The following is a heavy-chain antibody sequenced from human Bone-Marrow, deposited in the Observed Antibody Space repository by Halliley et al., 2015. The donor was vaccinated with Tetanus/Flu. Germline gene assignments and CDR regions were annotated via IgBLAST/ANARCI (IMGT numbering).Heavy chain of an antibody. CDR3: ARENYNYYGMDV. Sequence: TLSLTCTVSGGSVRSTTSYWGWIRQSPEKGLEWIGSIHYSGSTYDNPSLKSRVTMSVDMSKNQFSLRLSSVTATDTAVYYCARENYNYYGMDVWGQGTTVTVSS. CDR2: IHYSGST. V-gene: IGHV4-39*02. CDR1: GGSVRSTTSY. J-gene: IGHJ6*02.